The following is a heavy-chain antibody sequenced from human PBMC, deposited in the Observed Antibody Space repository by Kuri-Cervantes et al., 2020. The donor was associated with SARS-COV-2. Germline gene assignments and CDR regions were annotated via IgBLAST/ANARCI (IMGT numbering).Heavy chain of an antibody. V-gene: IGHV3-53*01. CDR1: GFTFSSYW. CDR3: ARVVGYSSSWYYFDY. J-gene: IGHJ4*02. D-gene: IGHD6-13*01. CDR2: IYSGGST. Sequence: GESLKISCAASGFTFSSYWMSWVRQAPGKGLEWVSVIYSGGSTYYADSVKGRFTISRDNSKNTLYLQMNSLRAEDTAVYYCARVVGYSSSWYYFDYWGQGTLVTVSS.